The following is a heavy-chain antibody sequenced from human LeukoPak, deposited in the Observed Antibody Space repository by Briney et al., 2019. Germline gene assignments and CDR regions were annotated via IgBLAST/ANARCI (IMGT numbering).Heavy chain of an antibody. CDR3: ARDKLEGSGWYVDY. Sequence: ASVKVSCKASGGTFSSYAISWVRQAPGQGLEWMGWISAYNGNTNYAQKLQGRVTMTTDTSTSTAYMELRSLRSDDTAVYYCARDKLEGSGWYVDYWGQGTLVTVSS. V-gene: IGHV1-18*01. CDR1: GGTFSSYA. D-gene: IGHD6-19*01. J-gene: IGHJ4*02. CDR2: ISAYNGNT.